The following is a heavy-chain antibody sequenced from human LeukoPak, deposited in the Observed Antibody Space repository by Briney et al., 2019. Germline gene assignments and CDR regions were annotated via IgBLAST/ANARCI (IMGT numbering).Heavy chain of an antibody. V-gene: IGHV4-39*01. Sequence: SETLSLTRTVSGASITSESSYWGWIHQPPGKGFQWIGGLVYDGSAHYNPSLQSHVSISADTSNNQFSLKLASVTASDTGVYLCARAPSYRRYSYHSWGQGTLVTVSS. CDR3: ARAPSYRRYSYHS. CDR1: GASITSESSY. CDR2: LVYDGSA. D-gene: IGHD3-16*02. J-gene: IGHJ4*02.